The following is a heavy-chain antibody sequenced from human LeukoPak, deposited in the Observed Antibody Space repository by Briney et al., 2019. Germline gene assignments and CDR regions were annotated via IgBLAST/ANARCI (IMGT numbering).Heavy chain of an antibody. D-gene: IGHD4/OR15-4a*01. CDR2: IRSKAFGGTT. V-gene: IGHV3-49*04. Sequence: TGGSLRLSCTTSGFTFGDYAMSWVRQAPGRGLEWVGFIRSKAFGGTTEYAASVRGRFTISRDDSKSIAYLQMNSLEAEDTAVYYCARAPYPNYVNLDCCGQGTLVTVSS. CDR3: ARAPYPNYVNLDC. J-gene: IGHJ4*02. CDR1: GFTFGDYA.